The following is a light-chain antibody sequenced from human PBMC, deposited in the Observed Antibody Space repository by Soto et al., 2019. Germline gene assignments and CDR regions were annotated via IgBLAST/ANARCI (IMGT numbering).Light chain of an antibody. CDR3: KQRRNWQWT. CDR2: DAS. V-gene: IGKV3-11*01. Sequence: DIVLTQSPATLSFSPGERATLSWRASQSVTSYLAWYQHRPGQAPRLLIYDASHRAAGIPARFSGSGSGTDFTLTVSSLEPEDFVVYYCKQRRNWQWTFGRWTKVDIX. J-gene: IGKJ1*01. CDR1: QSVTSY.